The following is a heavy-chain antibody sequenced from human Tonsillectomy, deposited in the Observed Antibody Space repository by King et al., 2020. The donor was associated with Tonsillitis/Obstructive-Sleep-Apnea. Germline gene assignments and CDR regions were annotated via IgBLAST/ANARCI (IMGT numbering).Heavy chain of an antibody. J-gene: IGHJ6*03. D-gene: IGHD4-23*01. CDR1: GGTFSSYA. CDR2: IIPILGIA. V-gene: IGHV1-69*09. Sequence: VQLVESGAEVKKPGSSVKVSCKASGGTFSSYAISWVRQAPGQGLEWMGRIIPILGIANYAQKFQGRVTITADKSTSTAYMELSSLRSEDTAVYYCARESGNSGNYYYYYMDVWGKGTTVTVSS. CDR3: ARESGNSGNYYYYYMDV.